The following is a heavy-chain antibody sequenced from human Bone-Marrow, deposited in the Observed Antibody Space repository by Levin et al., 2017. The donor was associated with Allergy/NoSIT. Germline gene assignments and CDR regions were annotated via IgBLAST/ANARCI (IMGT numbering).Heavy chain of an antibody. D-gene: IGHD3-16*01. V-gene: IGHV3-9*01. CDR3: VKDIGESYGYYGLDV. Sequence: AGGSLRLSCEASGLKFDDHAMHWVRQRPGKGLEWVSGMNWNGGSIGYADSVKGRFTISRDNAKNSLYLQMNSLRAGDTALYYCVKDIGESYGYYGLDVWGQGTTVIVSS. CDR1: GLKFDDHA. J-gene: IGHJ6*02. CDR2: MNWNGGSI.